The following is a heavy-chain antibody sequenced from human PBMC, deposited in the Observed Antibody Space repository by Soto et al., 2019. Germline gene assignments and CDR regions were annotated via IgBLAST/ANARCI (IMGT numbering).Heavy chain of an antibody. V-gene: IGHV5-51*01. CDR2: IYPGDSDT. J-gene: IGHJ3*02. D-gene: IGHD6-6*01. CDR1: GYSFTSYW. CDR3: ARKRIAARQNNAFAI. Sequence: PGESLKISCKGSGYSFTSYWIGWVRQMPGKGLEWMGIIYPGDSDTRYSPSFQGQVTISADKSISTAYLQWSSLKASDTAMYYCARKRIAARQNNAFAIWGQGKRVTVAS.